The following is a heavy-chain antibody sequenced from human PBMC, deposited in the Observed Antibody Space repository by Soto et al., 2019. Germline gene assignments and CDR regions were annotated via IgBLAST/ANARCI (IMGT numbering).Heavy chain of an antibody. CDR1: GFTFSRFG. D-gene: IGHD5-12*01. J-gene: IGHJ4*02. V-gene: IGHV3-30*18. CDR3: AKDLREMATIRPDY. Sequence: QVQLVESGGGVVQPGRSLRLSCAASGFTFSRFGIHWVRQAPGRGLEWVAVISYDEIDKNYADSVKGRFTISRDNYKNMVYLQMNSLRAEDTAVYYCAKDLREMATIRPDYWGQGILVTVSS. CDR2: ISYDEIDK.